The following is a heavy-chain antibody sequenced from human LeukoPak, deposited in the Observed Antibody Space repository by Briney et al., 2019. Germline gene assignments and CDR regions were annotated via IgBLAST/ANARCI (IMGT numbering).Heavy chain of an antibody. V-gene: IGHV4-39*01. CDR1: GGSISSSDYY. D-gene: IGHD6-13*01. CDR2: IYYSGST. J-gene: IGHJ4*02. CDR3: AKQGGIAADY. Sequence: SETLSLTCTVSGGSISSSDYYWGWIRQPPGKGLEWIGTIYYSGSTYYTPSLKSRVTISVDASKNQFSLKLSSVTAADTAVYYCAKQGGIAADYWGQGTLVTASS.